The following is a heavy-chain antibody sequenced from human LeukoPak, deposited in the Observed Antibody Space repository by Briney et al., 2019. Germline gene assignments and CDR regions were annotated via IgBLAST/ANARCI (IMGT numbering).Heavy chain of an antibody. J-gene: IGHJ4*02. CDR1: GFIFTYYA. D-gene: IGHD6-19*01. V-gene: IGHV3-23*01. CDR3: AKEGQWLPPSY. Sequence: GGSLRLSCAASGFIFTYYAMSWVRQAPGKGLEWVSAISGSGGSTYYADSVKGRFTISRDNSKNTLYLQMNSLRAEDTAVYYCAKEGQWLPPSYWGQGTLVTVSS. CDR2: ISGSGGST.